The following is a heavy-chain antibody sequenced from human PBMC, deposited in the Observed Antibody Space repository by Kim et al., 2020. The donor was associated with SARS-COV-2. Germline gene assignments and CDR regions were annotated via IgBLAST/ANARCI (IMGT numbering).Heavy chain of an antibody. CDR1: GFTFSSYA. J-gene: IGHJ3*02. CDR3: AKTGITMIVVVPLGVGAFDI. V-gene: IGHV3-23*01. Sequence: GGSLRPSCAASGFTFSSYAMSWVRQAPGKGLEWVSAISGSGGSTYYADSVKGRFTISRDNSKNTLYLQMNSLRAEDTAVYYCAKTGITMIVVVPLGVGAFDIWGQGTMVTVSS. CDR2: ISGSGGST. D-gene: IGHD3-22*01.